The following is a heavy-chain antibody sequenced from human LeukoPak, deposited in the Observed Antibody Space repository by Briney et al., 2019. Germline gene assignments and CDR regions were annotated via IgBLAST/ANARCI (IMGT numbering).Heavy chain of an antibody. V-gene: IGHV3-74*01. J-gene: IGHJ4*02. CDR2: INSDGSST. CDR3: ARSWVGATDVDY. D-gene: IGHD1-26*01. CDR1: GFTFSSYW. Sequence: GRSLRLSCAASGFTFSSYWMHWDRQAPGKGLVWVSRINSDGSSTSYADSVKGRFTISRDNAKNTLYLQMNSLRAEDTAVYYCARSWVGATDVDYWGQGTLVTVSS.